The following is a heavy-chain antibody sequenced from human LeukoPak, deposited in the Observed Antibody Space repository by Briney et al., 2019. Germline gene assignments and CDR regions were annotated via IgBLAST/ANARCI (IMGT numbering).Heavy chain of an antibody. V-gene: IGHV3-23*01. D-gene: IGHD3-16*01. CDR2: ISPSGDST. Sequence: GGSLRLSCAASGFTFSSYAMNWVRQTPGRGLEWVSTISPSGDSTYHADSVKGRFTISRGNSKNTLYLQMNSLRADDTAVYYCAKHYASGLRGFDPWGQGTLVTVSS. CDR3: AKHYASGLRGFDP. J-gene: IGHJ5*02. CDR1: GFTFSSYA.